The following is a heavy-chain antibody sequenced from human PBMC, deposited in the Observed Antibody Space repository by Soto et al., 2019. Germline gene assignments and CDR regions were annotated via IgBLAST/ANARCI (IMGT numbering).Heavy chain of an antibody. CDR1: GYTFTSYG. CDR2: ISAYNGNT. D-gene: IGHD3-9*01. Sequence: ASVKVSCKASGYTFTSYGISWVRQALGQGLEWMGWISAYNGNTNYAQKLQGRVTMTTDTSTSTAYMELRSLRSDDTAVYYCARGGNVLRYFDWLWPSHYFDYWGQGTLVTVSS. V-gene: IGHV1-18*01. CDR3: ARGGNVLRYFDWLWPSHYFDY. J-gene: IGHJ4*02.